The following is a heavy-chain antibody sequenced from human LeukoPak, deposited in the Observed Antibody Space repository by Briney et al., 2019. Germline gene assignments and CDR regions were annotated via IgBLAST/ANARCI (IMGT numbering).Heavy chain of an antibody. CDR3: ARGVPAPNTYYFDY. D-gene: IGHD2-2*01. CDR1: GGSISSGGYY. J-gene: IGHJ4*02. CDR2: IYHSGST. Sequence: SETLSLTCTVSGGSISSGGYYWSWIRQPPGKGLEWIGYIYHSGSTYYNPSLKSRVTISVDRSKNQFSLKLSSVTAADTAVYYCARGVPAPNTYYFDYWGQGTLVTVSS. V-gene: IGHV4-30-2*02.